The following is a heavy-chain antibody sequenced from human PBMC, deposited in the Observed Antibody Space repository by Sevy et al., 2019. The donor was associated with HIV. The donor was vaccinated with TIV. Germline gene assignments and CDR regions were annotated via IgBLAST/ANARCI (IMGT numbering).Heavy chain of an antibody. Sequence: GGSLRLSCAASGLTFSNYAMSWVRQVPGKGLEWVSVVSGRDDSTYYTDSVKGRFTISRDNSKNTLYLQMNSLRADDSAVYYWAQGISGWYMTVFHVWGQGTMVTVSS. D-gene: IGHD6-19*01. CDR1: GLTFSNYA. J-gene: IGHJ3*01. CDR2: VSGRDDST. CDR3: AQGISGWYMTVFHV. V-gene: IGHV3-23*01.